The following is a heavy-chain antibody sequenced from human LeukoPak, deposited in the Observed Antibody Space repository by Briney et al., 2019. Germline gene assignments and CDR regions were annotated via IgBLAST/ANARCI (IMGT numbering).Heavy chain of an antibody. Sequence: ASVNVSCMASGYTFPSYDINGVGPATGREGEGMGWMNHNRGNRGYAQKFQGRVTNTRNTSRSTVYIDLSSLGSDDTGGCYFAGRYSSSWYRLDYWGQGTLVTVSS. D-gene: IGHD6-13*01. CDR2: MNHNRGNR. J-gene: IGHJ4*02. CDR1: GYTFPSYD. CDR3: AGRYSSSWYRLDY. V-gene: IGHV1-8*03.